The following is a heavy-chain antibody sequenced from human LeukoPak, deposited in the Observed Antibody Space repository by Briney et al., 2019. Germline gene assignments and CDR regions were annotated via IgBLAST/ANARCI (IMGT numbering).Heavy chain of an antibody. J-gene: IGHJ4*02. Sequence: GGSLRLSCAASGFTFSSYWMSWVRQAPGKGLEWVANIKEDGSDKFYVDSVKGRFTISRDNAKNSLSLQMNSLRAEDTAVYYCARDPDYYDRSGYYGGFDFWGQGTLVTVSS. CDR1: GFTFSSYW. V-gene: IGHV3-7*01. D-gene: IGHD3-22*01. CDR2: IKEDGSDK. CDR3: ARDPDYYDRSGYYGGFDF.